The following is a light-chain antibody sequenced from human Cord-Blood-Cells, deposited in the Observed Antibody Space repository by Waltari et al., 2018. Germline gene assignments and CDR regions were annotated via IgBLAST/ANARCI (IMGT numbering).Light chain of an antibody. CDR3: CSYAGSSTWV. V-gene: IGLV2-23*01. CDR2: AGS. CDR1: SSDVGSYNL. Sequence: QSALTQPASVSGSPGQSITISCTGTSSDVGSYNLVPWYQQHPGKAPKLMIYAGSKRPSGVSNRFSGSKSGNTASLTISGLQAKDEADYYCCSYAGSSTWVFGGGTKLTVL. J-gene: IGLJ3*02.